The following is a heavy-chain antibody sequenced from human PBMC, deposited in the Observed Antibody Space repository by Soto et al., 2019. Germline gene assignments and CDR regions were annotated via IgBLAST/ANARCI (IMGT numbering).Heavy chain of an antibody. Sequence: GGSLRLSCAASGFTFSSYSMNWVRQAPGKGLEWVSSISSSSSYIYYADSVKGRFTISRENAKNSLYLQMNSLRAEDTAVYYCARDKLTADAFDIWGQGTMVTVSS. D-gene: IGHD7-27*01. V-gene: IGHV3-21*01. CDR1: GFTFSSYS. CDR3: ARDKLTADAFDI. J-gene: IGHJ3*02. CDR2: ISSSSSYI.